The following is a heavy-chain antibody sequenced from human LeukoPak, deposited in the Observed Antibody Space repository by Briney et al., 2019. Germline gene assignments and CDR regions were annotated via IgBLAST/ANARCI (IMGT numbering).Heavy chain of an antibody. Sequence: SETLSLTCTVSGGSISSSSYYWGWIRQPPGKGLEWIGSIYYSGSTYYNPSLKSRVTISVDTSKNQFSLKLSSVTAAGTAVHYCARHRRELPFDYWGQGTLVTVSS. D-gene: IGHD1-26*01. CDR2: IYYSGST. CDR3: ARHRRELPFDY. V-gene: IGHV4-39*01. CDR1: GGSISSSSYY. J-gene: IGHJ4*02.